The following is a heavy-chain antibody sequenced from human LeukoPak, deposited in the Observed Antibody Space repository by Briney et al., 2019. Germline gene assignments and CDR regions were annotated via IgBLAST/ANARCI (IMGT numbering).Heavy chain of an antibody. CDR1: GGTFSSYA. CDR2: IIPIFGTA. CDR3: ARDRYCSGGSCYDAFDI. D-gene: IGHD2-15*01. Sequence: VASVKVSCKASGGTFSSYAISWVRQAPGQGLEWMGGIIPIFGTANYAQKFQGRVTITADESTSTAYMELGSLRSEDTAVYYCARDRYCSGGSCYDAFDIWGQGTMVTVSS. V-gene: IGHV1-69*01. J-gene: IGHJ3*02.